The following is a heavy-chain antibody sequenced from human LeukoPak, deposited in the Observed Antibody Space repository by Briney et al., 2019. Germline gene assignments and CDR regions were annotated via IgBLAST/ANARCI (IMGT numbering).Heavy chain of an antibody. CDR2: IQGRGTTSGAT. V-gene: IGHV4-4*07. CDR3: ARVSLLRGVVVPAARYHVAFDI. J-gene: IGHJ3*02. D-gene: IGHD2-2*01. CDR1: GGSITSNF. Sequence: PSETLSLTCAVSGGSITSNFWNWVRQPAGRGLEWIGRIQGRGTTSGATLYNPSLKSRVTISVDTSKNQFSLKLSSVTAADTAVYYCARVSLLRGVVVPAARYHVAFDIWGQGTMVTVSS.